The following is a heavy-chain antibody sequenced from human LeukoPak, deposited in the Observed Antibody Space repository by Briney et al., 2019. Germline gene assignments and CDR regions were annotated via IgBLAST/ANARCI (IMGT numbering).Heavy chain of an antibody. CDR3: ARVSLWGLAFDI. J-gene: IGHJ3*02. CDR2: ISSSSSYI. V-gene: IGHV3-21*01. Sequence: PGGSLRLSCAASGFTFSSYAMSWVRQAPGKGLEWVSSISSSSSYIYYADSVKGRFTISRDNAKNSLYLQMNSLRAEDTAVYYCARVSLWGLAFDIWGQGTMVTVSS. CDR1: GFTFSSYA. D-gene: IGHD3-16*01.